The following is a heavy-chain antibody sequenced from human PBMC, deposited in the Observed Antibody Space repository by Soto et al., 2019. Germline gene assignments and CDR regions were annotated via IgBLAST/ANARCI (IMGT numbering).Heavy chain of an antibody. CDR1: GYTFTGYW. CDR3: ARRRVGAIYYYYGMDV. Sequence: GESLKISCQGSGYTFTGYWIGWVRQMSGEGLEWMGIIYPGDSDTRYSPSFQGQVTISADKSISTAYLQWSSLKASDTAMYYCARRRVGAIYYYYGMDVWGQGTTVTVSS. J-gene: IGHJ6*02. D-gene: IGHD1-26*01. CDR2: IYPGDSDT. V-gene: IGHV5-51*01.